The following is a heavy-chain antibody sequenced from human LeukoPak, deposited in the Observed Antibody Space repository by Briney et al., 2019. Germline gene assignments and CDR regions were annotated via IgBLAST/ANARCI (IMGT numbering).Heavy chain of an antibody. J-gene: IGHJ6*02. Sequence: SVKVSCKASGGTFSSYAISWVRQAPGQGLEWMGGIIPIFGTANYAQKFQSRVTITADESTSTAYMELSSLRSEDTAVYYCASSSSWVFGYYYYGMDVWGQGTTVTVSS. CDR2: IIPIFGTA. V-gene: IGHV1-69*13. CDR3: ASSSSWVFGYYYYGMDV. D-gene: IGHD6-13*01. CDR1: GGTFSSYA.